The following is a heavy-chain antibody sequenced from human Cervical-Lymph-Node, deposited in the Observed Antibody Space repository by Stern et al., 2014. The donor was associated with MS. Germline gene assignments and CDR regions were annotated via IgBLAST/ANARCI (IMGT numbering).Heavy chain of an antibody. Sequence: QVQLVQSGAEVKKPGASVKVSCKVSGYTLSEISMHWVRQAPGKGLEWMGGFDPEHGETRYAQKFQGRVTMAEDRSTDIAYMELSSLRSEDTAVYYCATHRGRVTYYYGMDVWGQGTTVTVSS. CDR1: GYTLSEIS. V-gene: IGHV1-24*01. CDR3: ATHRGRVTYYYGMDV. CDR2: FDPEHGET. D-gene: IGHD2-21*02. J-gene: IGHJ6*02.